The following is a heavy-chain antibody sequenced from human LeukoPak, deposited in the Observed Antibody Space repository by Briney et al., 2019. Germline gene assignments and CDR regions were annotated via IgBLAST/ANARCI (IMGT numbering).Heavy chain of an antibody. CDR3: ARVTDSSGWYFDY. D-gene: IGHD6-19*01. J-gene: IGHJ4*02. CDR1: GGSISTYY. Sequence: SETLSLTCTVSGGSISTYYWNWIRQSPGKGLEWIGYIYYSGTTSYNPSLKSRVTMSVDSSKKQFSLKLTFVTAADTAVYFCARVTDSSGWYFDYWGQGTLVTVSS. CDR2: IYYSGTT. V-gene: IGHV4-59*01.